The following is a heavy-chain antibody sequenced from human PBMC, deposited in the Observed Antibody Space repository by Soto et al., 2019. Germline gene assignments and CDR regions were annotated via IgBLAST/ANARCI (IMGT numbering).Heavy chain of an antibody. V-gene: IGHV4-34*01. CDR3: ARGQEGVVATH. J-gene: IGHJ4*02. CDR1: GESLSGYY. CDR2: IKDGGLT. Sequence: QVQLQQWGAGLLKPSETLSLTCVVYGESLSGYYWSWIRQPPGKGLEWIGEIKDGGLTNYSPSLKSRATISVDRPKNQFSLKLHSVTAADTAVYYCARGQEGVVATHWDQGALVTVSS. D-gene: IGHD5-12*01.